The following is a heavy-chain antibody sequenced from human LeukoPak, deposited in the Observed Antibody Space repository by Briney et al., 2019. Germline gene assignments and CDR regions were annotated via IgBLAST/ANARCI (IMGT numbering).Heavy chain of an antibody. CDR3: ARDYGSGSYGYGMDV. Sequence: GGSQRLSCAASGFTFSSYSMNWVRQAPGKGLEWVSSISSSSNYIYYADSVKGRFTISRDNAKNSLYLQMSSLRAEDTAVYYCARDYGSGSYGYGMDVWGQGTTVTVSS. J-gene: IGHJ6*02. D-gene: IGHD3-10*01. CDR1: GFTFSSYS. V-gene: IGHV3-21*01. CDR2: ISSSSNYI.